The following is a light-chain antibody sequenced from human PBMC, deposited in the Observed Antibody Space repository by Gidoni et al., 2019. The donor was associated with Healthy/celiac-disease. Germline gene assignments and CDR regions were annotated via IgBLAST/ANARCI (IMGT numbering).Light chain of an antibody. V-gene: IGKV1-39*01. J-gene: IGKJ2*03. CDR1: QSISNY. CDR3: QQSYSTSYS. CDR2: AAS. Sequence: DIQMTQSPSSLSASVGDRVTITCRASQSISNYLNWYQQKPGKAPKLLISAASSLERGVPSRFSGSGSGTDFTLTISSLQPEDFATYYCQQSYSTSYSFXQXTKLEIK.